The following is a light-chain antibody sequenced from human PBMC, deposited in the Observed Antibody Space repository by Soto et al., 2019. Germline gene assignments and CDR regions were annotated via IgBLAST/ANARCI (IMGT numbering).Light chain of an antibody. CDR2: DAS. V-gene: IGKV1-5*01. J-gene: IGKJ1*01. CDR3: QQYNTYSQT. Sequence: DIQMTQSPPTLSASVGDRVTITCRASQSISGWLAWYQQKPGKAPKLLIYDASNLEGGVPSRFSGTGSGTEFTLTISSLQPEDFATCYCQQYNTYSQTFGQGTKVDIK. CDR1: QSISGW.